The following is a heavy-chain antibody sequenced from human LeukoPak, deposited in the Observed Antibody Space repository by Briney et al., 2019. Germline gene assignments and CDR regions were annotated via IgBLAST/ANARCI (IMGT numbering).Heavy chain of an antibody. Sequence: ASMKVSCKASGYTFTGYYMHWARQAPGQGLEWMGWVNPNSGGTNYAQKFQGRVTMTRDTSISTAYMELSRLRSDDTAVYYCARDSHAGFRRGYYQFDYWGQGTLVTVSS. CDR2: VNPNSGGT. CDR1: GYTFTGYY. J-gene: IGHJ4*02. D-gene: IGHD3-3*01. V-gene: IGHV1-2*02. CDR3: ARDSHAGFRRGYYQFDY.